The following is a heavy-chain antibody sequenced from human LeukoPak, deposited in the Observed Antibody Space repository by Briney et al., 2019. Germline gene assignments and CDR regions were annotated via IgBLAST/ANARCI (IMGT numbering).Heavy chain of an antibody. J-gene: IGHJ4*02. D-gene: IGHD1-26*01. V-gene: IGHV4-59*01. CDR2: IYYSGST. Sequence: SETLSLTCTVSGGSISSYYWSWLRQPPGKGVEWIGYIYYSGSTNYNPSLKSRVTISVDTSKNQFSLKLSSVTAADTAVYYCAAQKLVGATLGYWGQGTLVTVSS. CDR3: AAQKLVGATLGY. CDR1: GGSISSYY.